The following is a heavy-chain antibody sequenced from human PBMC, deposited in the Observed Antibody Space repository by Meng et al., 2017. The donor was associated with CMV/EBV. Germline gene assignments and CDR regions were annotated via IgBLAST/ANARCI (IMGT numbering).Heavy chain of an antibody. D-gene: IGHD2-15*01. CDR3: ARGARYCSGGSCSSWFDP. Sequence: SSGGYYWSWIRQHPGKGLEWIGYIFYSGTTYYSPSLKSRVTISVDTSKNQFSLKLSSVTAADTAVYYCARGARYCSGGSCSSWFDPWGQGTLVTVSS. V-gene: IGHV4-31*02. CDR1: SSGGYY. CDR2: IFYSGTT. J-gene: IGHJ5*02.